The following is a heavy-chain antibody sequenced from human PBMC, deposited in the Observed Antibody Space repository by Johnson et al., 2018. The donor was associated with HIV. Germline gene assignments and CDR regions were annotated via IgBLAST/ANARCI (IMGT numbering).Heavy chain of an antibody. D-gene: IGHD6-6*01. CDR3: ARAGSSSSGPRAFDI. V-gene: IGHV3-30*04. J-gene: IGHJ3*02. CDR1: GFTFSSYA. Sequence: QVQLVESGGGVVQPGGSLRLSCVASGFTFSSYAMHWVRQAPGKGLEWVAVISYDGSNKYYADSVKGRFTISRDNSKNTLYLQMNSLRAEDTAVYYCARAGSSSSGPRAFDIWGQGTMVTVSS. CDR2: ISYDGSNK.